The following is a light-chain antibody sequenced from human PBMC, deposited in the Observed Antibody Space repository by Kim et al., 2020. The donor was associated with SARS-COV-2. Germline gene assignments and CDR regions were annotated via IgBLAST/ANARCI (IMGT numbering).Light chain of an antibody. J-gene: IGKJ2*01. CDR2: AAS. V-gene: IGKV3-20*01. Sequence: EIVLTQSPVTLSLSPGERVTLSCRASQSVNSIYLAWYQQKPGQAPRPVIYAASSRATGIPDRFSGSGSGTDFTLTISRLGPEDFAVYYCQQYDDSPYTFGQGTKLEI. CDR3: QQYDDSPYT. CDR1: QSVNSIY.